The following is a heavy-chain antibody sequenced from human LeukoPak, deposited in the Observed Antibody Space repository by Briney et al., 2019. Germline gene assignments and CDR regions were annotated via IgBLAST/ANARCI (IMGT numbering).Heavy chain of an antibody. V-gene: IGHV1-18*01. CDR2: ISAYNGNT. J-gene: IGHJ6*03. CDR3: ARCGRSGWYGDYYYMDV. CDR1: GYTFTSYG. D-gene: IGHD6-19*01. Sequence: ASVKVSCKASGYTFTSYGISWVRQAPGQGLEWMGWISAYNGNTNYAQNLQGRVTMTTDTSTRTAYMEVRSLRFDDTAVYYCARCGRSGWYGDYYYMDVWGKGTTVTVSS.